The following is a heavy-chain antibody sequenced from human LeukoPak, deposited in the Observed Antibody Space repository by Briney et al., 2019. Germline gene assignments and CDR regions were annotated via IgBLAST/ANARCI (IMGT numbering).Heavy chain of an antibody. Sequence: GGSLRLSCAASGFTVSYNYMSWVRQAPGEGLEWVSIIYSGGSTYYADSVKGRFTISRDNPKNSLYLQMNSLRAEDTAVYYCAGGGRYCSGGSCYPPDYWGQGTLVTVSS. V-gene: IGHV3-53*01. CDR2: IYSGGST. J-gene: IGHJ4*02. CDR3: AGGGRYCSGGSCYPPDY. CDR1: GFTVSYNY. D-gene: IGHD2-15*01.